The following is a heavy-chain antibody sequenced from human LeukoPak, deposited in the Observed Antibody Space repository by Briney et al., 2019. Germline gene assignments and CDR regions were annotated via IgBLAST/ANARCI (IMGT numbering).Heavy chain of an antibody. Sequence: GGSLRLSCAASGFTFSSYGMHWVRQAPGKGLEWVAFIRYDGSNKYYADSVKGRFTISRDNSKNTLYLQMNSLRAEDTAVYYCAKPYCSSTSCYEDYYFDYWGQGTLVIVSS. CDR2: IRYDGSNK. CDR3: AKPYCSSTSCYEDYYFDY. V-gene: IGHV3-30*02. D-gene: IGHD2-2*01. J-gene: IGHJ4*02. CDR1: GFTFSSYG.